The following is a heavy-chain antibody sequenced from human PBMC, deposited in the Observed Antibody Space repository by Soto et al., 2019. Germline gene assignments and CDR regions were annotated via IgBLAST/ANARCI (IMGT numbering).Heavy chain of an antibody. Sequence: ASVKVSCKASGGTFSSYAISWVRQAPGQGLEWMGGIIPIFGTANYAQKFPGRVTITAEESTSTAYMELSSLRSEDTAVYYCAGVLGTWNYYDSSGYYVYYGMDVWGQGTTVTVSS. CDR2: IIPIFGTA. D-gene: IGHD3-22*01. CDR3: AGVLGTWNYYDSSGYYVYYGMDV. CDR1: GGTFSSYA. J-gene: IGHJ6*02. V-gene: IGHV1-69*13.